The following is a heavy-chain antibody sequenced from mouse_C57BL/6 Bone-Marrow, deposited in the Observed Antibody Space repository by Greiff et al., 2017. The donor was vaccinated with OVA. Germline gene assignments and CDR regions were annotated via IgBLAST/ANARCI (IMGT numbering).Heavy chain of an antibody. J-gene: IGHJ4*01. Sequence: EVQGVESGGGLVQPGGSLKLSCAASGFTFSDYYMYWVRQTPEKRLEWVAYISNGGGSPYYPDTVKGRFTISRDNAKNTLYLQMSRLKSEDTAMYYCARPYDYSSPYAMDYWGQGTSVTVSS. CDR2: ISNGGGSP. CDR1: GFTFSDYY. CDR3: ARPYDYSSPYAMDY. V-gene: IGHV5-12*01. D-gene: IGHD2-4*01.